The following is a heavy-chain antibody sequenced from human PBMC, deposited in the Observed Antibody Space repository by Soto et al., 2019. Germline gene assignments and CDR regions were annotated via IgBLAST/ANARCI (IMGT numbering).Heavy chain of an antibody. CDR3: ARLLLQGDF. D-gene: IGHD2-21*01. V-gene: IGHV1-46*01. CDR2: INSNVRST. CDR1: GYILIHYY. J-gene: IGHJ4*02. Sequence: QVQLVQSGAEVKKPGASVKVSCKAYGYILIHYYIHWVRHAPVQGLEWMAIINSNVRSTNYAHKFHGIVTYINDTSAGTVSVERNSLGSDDTAVYFSARLLLQGDFWGKGTLVTGSS.